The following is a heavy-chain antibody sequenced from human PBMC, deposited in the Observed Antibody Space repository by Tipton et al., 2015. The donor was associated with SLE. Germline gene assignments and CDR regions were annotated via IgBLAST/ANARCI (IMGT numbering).Heavy chain of an antibody. D-gene: IGHD1-7*01. J-gene: IGHJ4*02. Sequence: TLSLTCAVYGGSFSGYYWSWIRQPPGKGLEWIGEINHSGSTNYNPSLKSRVTISVDTSKNQFSLKLSSVTAADTAVYYCARAQNSSMGYLGQGTLVTVSS. CDR3: ARAQNSSMGY. CDR2: INHSGST. CDR1: GGSFSGYY. V-gene: IGHV4-34*01.